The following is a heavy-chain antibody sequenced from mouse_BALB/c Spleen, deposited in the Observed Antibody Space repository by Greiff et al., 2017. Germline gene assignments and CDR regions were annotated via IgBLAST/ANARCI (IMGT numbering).Heavy chain of an antibody. CDR1: GYTFTSYT. CDR3: ARSEIRLPPFAY. CDR2: INPSSGYT. J-gene: IGHJ3*01. Sequence: VKLQQSGAELARPGASVKMSCKASGYTFTSYTMHWVKQRPGQGLEWIGYINPSSGYTNYNQKFKDKATLTADKSSSTAYMQLSSLTSEDSAVYYCARSEIRLPPFAYWGQGTLVTVSA. D-gene: IGHD1-2*01. V-gene: IGHV1-4*01.